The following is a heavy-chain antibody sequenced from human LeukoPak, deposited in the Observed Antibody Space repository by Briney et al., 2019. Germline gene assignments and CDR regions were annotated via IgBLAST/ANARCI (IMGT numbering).Heavy chain of an antibody. CDR1: GFTFSSNW. Sequence: GGSLRLSCAASGFTFSSNWMSWVRQAPGKGLEWVANINPDGYEKYYVDSVKGRFTISRDNAKNSLHLQMNSLRAEDTAVYYCARDLNWETYWGQGTLVSVSS. V-gene: IGHV3-7*01. CDR2: INPDGYEK. J-gene: IGHJ4*02. CDR3: ARDLNWETY. D-gene: IGHD7-27*01.